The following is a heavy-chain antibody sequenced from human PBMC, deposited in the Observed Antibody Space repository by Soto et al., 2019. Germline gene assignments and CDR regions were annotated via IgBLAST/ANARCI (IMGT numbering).Heavy chain of an antibody. CDR3: ARAPTGPKQSGYSYGYGMDV. J-gene: IGHJ6*02. CDR2: IGTAGDT. V-gene: IGHV3-13*01. D-gene: IGHD5-18*01. Sequence: GGSLRLSCAASGFTFSSYDMHWIRQATGKGLEWVSAIGTAGDTYYPGSVKGRFTISRENAKNSLYLQMNSLRAEDTAVYYCARAPTGPKQSGYSYGYGMDVWGQGTTVTVSS. CDR1: GFTFSSYD.